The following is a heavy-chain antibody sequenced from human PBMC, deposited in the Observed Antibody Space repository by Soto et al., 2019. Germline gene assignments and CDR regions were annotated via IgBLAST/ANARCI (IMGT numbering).Heavy chain of an antibody. J-gene: IGHJ5*02. V-gene: IGHV3-23*01. Sequence: QLGAPVRLSAPAPGFTFSIYAMSCVRLAPGTGLEGVSAISGSGGSTYYADSVKGRFTISRDNSKNTLYLQMNSLRAEDTAVYYCANDYYGSGAINWFNAWGQGT. D-gene: IGHD3-10*01. CDR1: GFTFSIYA. CDR2: ISGSGGST. CDR3: ANDYYGSGAINWFNA.